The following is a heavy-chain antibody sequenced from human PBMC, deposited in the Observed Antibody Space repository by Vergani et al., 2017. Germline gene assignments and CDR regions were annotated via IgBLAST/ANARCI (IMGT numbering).Heavy chain of an antibody. D-gene: IGHD4-17*01. CDR3: ARRKGDYGDYGSGAFDI. CDR1: GFTFSSYA. V-gene: IGHV3-23*01. Sequence: EVQLLESGGGLVQPGGSLRLSCAASGFTFSSYAMSWVRQAPGKGLEWVSAISGSGGSTYYADSVKGRFTISRDNSKNTLYLQMNSLRAEDTAVYYCARRKGDYGDYGSGAFDIWGQGTMVTVSS. CDR2: ISGSGGST. J-gene: IGHJ3*02.